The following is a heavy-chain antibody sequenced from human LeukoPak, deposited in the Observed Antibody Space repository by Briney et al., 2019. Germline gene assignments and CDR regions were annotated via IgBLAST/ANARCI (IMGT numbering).Heavy chain of an antibody. V-gene: IGHV1-18*01. D-gene: IGHD1-20*01. CDR1: GYTFSRYV. CDR2: INAYNGNA. J-gene: IGHJ5*02. Sequence: ASVNVSCKASGYTFSRYVISWVRRAPGHGLEWMGWINAYNGNAKYAQTLQGRVTMTTDTSTSTAYMELRSLTSDDTAVYYCARTVDSYNWRENWFDPWGQGTLVTVSS. CDR3: ARTVDSYNWRENWFDP.